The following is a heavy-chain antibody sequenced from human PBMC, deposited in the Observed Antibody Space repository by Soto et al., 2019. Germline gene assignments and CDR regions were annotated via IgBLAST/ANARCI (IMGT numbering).Heavy chain of an antibody. V-gene: IGHV3-53*01. CDR3: ARDLHGDV. CDR2: IYSGGST. J-gene: IGHJ6*02. Sequence: PGGSLRLSCASSVFTVISNYMSWVRQAPGKGLEWVSVIYSGGSTYYADSVKGRFTISRDNSKTTLYLQMNSLRAEDTAVYYCARDLHGDVWGQGTTVTVSS. CDR1: VFTVISNY.